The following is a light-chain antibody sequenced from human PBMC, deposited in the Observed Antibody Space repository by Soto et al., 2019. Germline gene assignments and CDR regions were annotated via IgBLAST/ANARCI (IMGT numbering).Light chain of an antibody. V-gene: IGLV2-8*01. CDR2: EVT. Sequence: QSVLTQPPSASGSPGQSVTISCTGASGDVGGYNYVPWYQQHPGKAPKLMIYEVTKRPSGVPDRFSGSKSGNTASLTVSGLQAEDEADYFCCSYAGYSTLVFGTGTKVTVL. J-gene: IGLJ1*01. CDR1: SGDVGGYNY. CDR3: CSYAGYSTLV.